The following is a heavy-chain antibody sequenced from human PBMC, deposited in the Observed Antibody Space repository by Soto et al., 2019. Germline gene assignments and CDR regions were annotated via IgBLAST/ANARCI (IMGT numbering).Heavy chain of an antibody. CDR1: GYTFTNYW. V-gene: IGHV5-51*01. CDR2: IYPGDSDT. J-gene: IGHJ6*02. Sequence: GDSLKISCMGSGYTFTNYWIGWLGQMPGKGPEWMGIIYPGDSDTKYNPAFQGQVTISVDKSITTNCLQWSSLKASDPAISYCAASIFYYGMDVWGQGTTVTVSS. CDR3: AASIFYYGMDV.